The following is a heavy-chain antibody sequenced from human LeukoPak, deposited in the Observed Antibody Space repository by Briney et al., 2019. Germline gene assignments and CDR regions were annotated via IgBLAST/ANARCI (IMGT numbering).Heavy chain of an antibody. J-gene: IGHJ4*02. V-gene: IGHV1-69*13. CDR2: IIPIFGTA. Sequence: SVKVSCKASGGTFSSYAISWVRQAPGQGLEWMGGIIPIFGTANYAQKFQGRVTITADESTSTAYMELSSLRSEDTAVYYCARPDYGGIKGPFDYWGQGTLVTVPS. D-gene: IGHD4-23*01. CDR3: ARPDYGGIKGPFDY. CDR1: GGTFSSYA.